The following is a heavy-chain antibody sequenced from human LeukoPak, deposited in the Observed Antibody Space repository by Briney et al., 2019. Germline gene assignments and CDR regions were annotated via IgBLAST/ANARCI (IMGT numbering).Heavy chain of an antibody. Sequence: GGSLRLSCTASGFTFSNAWMSWVRQAPGKGLEWVGRITKKIDGGTTTYAAPVRGRFTISRDDSKDTLYLQMNSLKTDDTAVYYCTRGPRPCDYWGQGTLVTVSS. CDR1: GFTFSNAW. CDR2: ITKKIDGGTT. J-gene: IGHJ4*02. CDR3: TRGPRPCDY. V-gene: IGHV3-15*01.